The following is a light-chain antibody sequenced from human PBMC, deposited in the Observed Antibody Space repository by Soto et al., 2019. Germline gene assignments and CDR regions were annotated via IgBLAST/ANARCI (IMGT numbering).Light chain of an antibody. CDR1: QSVSNNY. J-gene: IGKJ1*01. CDR3: QQYGYSRT. CDR2: AAS. V-gene: IGKV3-20*01. Sequence: EIVLTQSPGTLSLSPGERATLSCRASQSVSNNYLSWYQQKPGQAPRLLIYAASSRATGSPARFTGSGSGTDFTLTISRLEPEDVAVYYCQQYGYSRTFGQGNKVEV.